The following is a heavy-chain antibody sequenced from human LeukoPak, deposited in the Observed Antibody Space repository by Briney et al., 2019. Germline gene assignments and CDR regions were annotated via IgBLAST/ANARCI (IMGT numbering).Heavy chain of an antibody. CDR2: ISAYNGNT. CDR3: TRVLIESVATLNAFDI. D-gene: IGHD5-12*01. CDR1: GYTFTGYG. Sequence: ASVKVSCKASGYTFTGYGISWVRQPPGQGLEWMGWISAYNGNTNYAQKLQGRVIMTTDTSTSTAYMELRSLRSDGTAVYYSTRVLIESVATLNAFDIWGQGTMVTVSS. J-gene: IGHJ3*02. V-gene: IGHV1-18*01.